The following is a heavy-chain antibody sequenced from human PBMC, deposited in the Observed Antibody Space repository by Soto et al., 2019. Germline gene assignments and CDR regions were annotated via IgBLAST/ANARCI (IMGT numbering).Heavy chain of an antibody. CDR1: VYSFTRYG. D-gene: IGHD3-16*01. CDR2: INTYNGNT. CDR3: AMVDVYVTPSPQDV. V-gene: IGHV1-18*01. Sequence: QVQLVQSRAEVKNPGASVKVSCKASVYSFTRYGIAWARQAPGQGLEWMGWINTYNGNTNYAQNLQGRVTLTTDTSTSTDYMELTSLRSNDTAIYYCAMVDVYVTPSPQDVWGQVTTVIVSS. J-gene: IGHJ6*02.